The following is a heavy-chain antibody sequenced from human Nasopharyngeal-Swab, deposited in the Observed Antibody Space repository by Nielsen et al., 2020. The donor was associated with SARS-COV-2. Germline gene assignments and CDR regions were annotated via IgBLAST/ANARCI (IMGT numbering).Heavy chain of an antibody. CDR2: TSGSGSTI. Sequence: GESLKISCAASGFTFSSYEMNWVRQAPGKGLEWVSYTSGSGSTIYYADSVKGRFTISRDNAKNSLYLQMNSLRAEDTAVYYCARGDDSSGFSITLDYWGQGTLVTVSS. D-gene: IGHD3-22*01. J-gene: IGHJ4*02. V-gene: IGHV3-48*03. CDR1: GFTFSSYE. CDR3: ARGDDSSGFSITLDY.